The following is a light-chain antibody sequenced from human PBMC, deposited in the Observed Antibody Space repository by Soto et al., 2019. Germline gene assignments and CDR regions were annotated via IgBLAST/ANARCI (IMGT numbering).Light chain of an antibody. CDR2: KAS. CDR1: QSLVHSDGNTY. J-gene: IGKJ1*01. Sequence: IVLTPSPLSLPVTLGQPASISCRSSQSLVHSDGNTYLNWFQQRPGQSPRRLIYKASNRDSGVPDRFSGSGSCTDFTLSISRVEADDVGVYYCMQGITFTFGQGTRVEIK. CDR3: MQGITFT. V-gene: IGKV2-30*02.